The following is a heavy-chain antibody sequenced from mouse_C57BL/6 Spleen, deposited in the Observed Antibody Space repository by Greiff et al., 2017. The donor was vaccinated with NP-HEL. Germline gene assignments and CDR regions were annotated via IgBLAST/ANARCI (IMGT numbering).Heavy chain of an antibody. CDR2: IWRGGST. J-gene: IGHJ4*01. V-gene: IGHV2-5*01. CDR1: GFSLTSYG. Sequence: QVQLQQSGPGLVQPSQSLSITCTVSGFSLTSYGVHWVRQSPGKGLEWLGVIWRGGSTDYNAAFMSRLSITKDNSKSQVFFKMNSLQADDTAIYYCAIYSNPYYYAMDYWGQGTSVTVSS. CDR3: AIYSNPYYYAMDY. D-gene: IGHD2-5*01.